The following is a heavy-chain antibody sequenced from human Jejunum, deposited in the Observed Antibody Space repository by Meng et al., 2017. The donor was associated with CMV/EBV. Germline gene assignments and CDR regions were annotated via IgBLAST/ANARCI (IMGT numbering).Heavy chain of an antibody. Sequence: QVPLQESAQGPVKPLQHLAPSCPVSGGSVSSGGYYWTWIRQHPGKGLEWFRHIYYSGSTFYNPSLKRRVIISIDTSKNQFSLNLRSVTAADTAVYYCARVSSGWDYFDYWGQGTLVTVSS. V-gene: IGHV4-31*03. D-gene: IGHD6-19*01. J-gene: IGHJ4*02. CDR2: IYYSGST. CDR3: ARVSSGWDYFDY. CDR1: GGSVSSGGYY.